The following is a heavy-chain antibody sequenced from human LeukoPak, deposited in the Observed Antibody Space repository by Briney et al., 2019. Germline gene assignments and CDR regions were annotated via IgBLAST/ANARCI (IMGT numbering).Heavy chain of an antibody. Sequence: GASVKVSCKASGYTFTSYDINWVRQATGQGLEWMGRMNPNSGNTGYAQKFQGRVTITRNTSISTAYMELSSLRSEDTAVYYCARSVNDCSGGSCYGEYFDYWGQGTLVTVSS. D-gene: IGHD2-15*01. CDR2: MNPNSGNT. J-gene: IGHJ4*02. CDR1: GYTFTSYD. CDR3: ARSVNDCSGGSCYGEYFDY. V-gene: IGHV1-8*03.